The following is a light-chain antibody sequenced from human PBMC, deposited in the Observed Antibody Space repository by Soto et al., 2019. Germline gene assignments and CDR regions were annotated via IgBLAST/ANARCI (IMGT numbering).Light chain of an antibody. CDR1: QSVSSY. CDR2: DAS. CDR3: QQRSNWPIT. Sequence: EIVLTRSPATLSLSPWEIATLSCRASQSVSSYLALYQQKPGQAPRLLIYDASNRATGIPARFSGSGSGTDFTLTISSLEPEDFAVYYCQQRSNWPITFGQGTRLEI. J-gene: IGKJ5*01. V-gene: IGKV3-11*01.